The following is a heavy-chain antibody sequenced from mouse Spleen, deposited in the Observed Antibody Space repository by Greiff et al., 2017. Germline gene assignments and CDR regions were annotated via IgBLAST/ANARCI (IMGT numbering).Heavy chain of an antibody. CDR3: TTGTARARFAY. CDR1: GFNITDYY. Sequence: EVQLQQSGAELVRPGASVKLSCTASGFNITDYYMHWVKQRPEQGLEWIGRIDPEDGDTEYAPKFQGKATLTADTSSNTAYLQLSSLTSEDTAVYYCTTGTARARFAYWGQGTLVTVSA. CDR2: IDPEDGDT. D-gene: IGHD3-2*01. J-gene: IGHJ3*01. V-gene: IGHV14-1*01.